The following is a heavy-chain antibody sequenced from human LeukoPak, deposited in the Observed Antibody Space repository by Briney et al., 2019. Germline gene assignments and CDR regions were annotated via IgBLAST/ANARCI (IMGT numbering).Heavy chain of an antibody. Sequence: GESLKISCKGSGYSFTSYWIGWVRQMPGKGLEWMGVIYPGDSDTRYSPSFQGQVTISADKSISTAYLQWSSLKASDTAMYYCARHVSTSIAVAGTRYYYYYMDVSSKGTTVTVSS. CDR2: IYPGDSDT. CDR3: ARHVSTSIAVAGTRYYYYYMDV. J-gene: IGHJ6*03. CDR1: GYSFTSYW. V-gene: IGHV5-51*01. D-gene: IGHD6-19*01.